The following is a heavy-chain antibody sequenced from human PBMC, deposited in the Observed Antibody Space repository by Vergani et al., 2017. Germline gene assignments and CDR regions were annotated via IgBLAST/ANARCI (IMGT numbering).Heavy chain of an antibody. D-gene: IGHD2/OR15-2a*01. CDR1: GGSFSGYY. CDR3: ARHKNNINGRDAFDI. J-gene: IGHJ3*02. Sequence: QVQLQQWGAGLLKPSETLSLTCAVFGGSFSGYYWSWIRQPPGKGLEWIGEINHSGSTNYNPSFQGHVTISADKSISTAYLQWSSLKASDTAMYYCARHKNNINGRDAFDIWGQGTMVTVSS. V-gene: IGHV4-34*01. CDR2: INHSGST.